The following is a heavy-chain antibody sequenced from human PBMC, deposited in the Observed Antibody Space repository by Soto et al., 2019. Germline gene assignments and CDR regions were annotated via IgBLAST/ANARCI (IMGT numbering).Heavy chain of an antibody. D-gene: IGHD2-2*01. CDR1: GFTFSTSG. V-gene: IGHV3-23*01. Sequence: GGSLRLSCAASGFTFSTSGMLWVRQPPGEGLEWVSAIGPNPANTKYTDSVKGRFTISRDNSKNTVFLQMSSLRAEDTALYYCATGRHCSSDACPAAEWGQGTLVTVSS. CDR3: ATGRHCSSDACPAAE. CDR2: IGPNPANT. J-gene: IGHJ4*02.